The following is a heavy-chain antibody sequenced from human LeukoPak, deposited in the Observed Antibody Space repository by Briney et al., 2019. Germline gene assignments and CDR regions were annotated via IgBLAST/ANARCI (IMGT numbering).Heavy chain of an antibody. CDR1: GYSFTSYW. CDR2: IYPGDSDT. J-gene: IGHJ3*02. Sequence: GESLKISCKGSGYSFTSYWIGWVRQMPGKGLEWMGIIYPGDSDTGYSPSFQGQVTISADKSISTAYLQWSSLKASDTAMYYCARTSKYYDFWSGYYENDAFDIWGQGTMVTVSS. D-gene: IGHD3-3*01. V-gene: IGHV5-51*01. CDR3: ARTSKYYDFWSGYYENDAFDI.